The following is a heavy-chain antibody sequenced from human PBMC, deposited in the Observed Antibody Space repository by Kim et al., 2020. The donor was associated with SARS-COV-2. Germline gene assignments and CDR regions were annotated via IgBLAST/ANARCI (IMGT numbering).Heavy chain of an antibody. CDR3: ARHEVVVVAATPRDNWFDP. Sequence: SRVTISVDTSKNQFSLKLSSVTAADTAVYYCARHEVVVVAATPRDNWFDPWGQGTLVTVSS. J-gene: IGHJ5*02. D-gene: IGHD2-15*01. V-gene: IGHV4-39*01.